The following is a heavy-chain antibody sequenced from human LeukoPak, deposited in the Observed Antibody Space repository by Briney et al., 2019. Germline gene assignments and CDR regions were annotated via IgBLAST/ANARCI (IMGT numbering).Heavy chain of an antibody. V-gene: IGHV4-59*08. CDR1: GGSISSYH. D-gene: IGHD6-13*01. CDR2: IYYSGST. Sequence: SETLSLTCTVSGGSISSYHWSWIRQPPGKGLEWIGYIYYSGSTNYNPSLKSRVTISVDTSENQFSLKLSSVTAADTAVYYCASLGAAAGTLDYWGQGTLVTVSS. CDR3: ASLGAAAGTLDY. J-gene: IGHJ4*02.